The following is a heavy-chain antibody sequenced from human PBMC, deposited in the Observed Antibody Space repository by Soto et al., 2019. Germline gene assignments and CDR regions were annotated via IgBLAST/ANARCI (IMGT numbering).Heavy chain of an antibody. CDR1: GFTFSSYS. CDR2: ISSSSSYT. J-gene: IGHJ3*02. Sequence: GGSLRLSCAASGFTFSSYSMNWVRQAPGKGLEWVSYISSSSSYTNYADSVKGRFTISRDNAKNSLYLQMNSLRAEDTAVYYCARAATAYDAFDIWGQGTMVTVSS. D-gene: IGHD5-18*01. CDR3: ARAATAYDAFDI. V-gene: IGHV3-21*01.